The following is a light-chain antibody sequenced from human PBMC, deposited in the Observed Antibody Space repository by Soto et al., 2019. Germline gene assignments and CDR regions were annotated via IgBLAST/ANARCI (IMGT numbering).Light chain of an antibody. CDR1: QNIGAW. CDR2: RAS. Sequence: DIQMTQSPSTLSASVGDRVTITCRASQNIGAWLAWYQQKPGQGPKLLIYRASNLESGVPSRFSGSGSGTQFTLAISSLQPEDFATYYCQQYNSYSHVYTFGQGTKLEIK. CDR3: QQYNSYSHVYT. V-gene: IGKV1-5*03. J-gene: IGKJ2*01.